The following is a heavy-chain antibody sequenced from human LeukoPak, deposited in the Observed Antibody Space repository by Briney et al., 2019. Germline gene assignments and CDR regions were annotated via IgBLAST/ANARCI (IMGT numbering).Heavy chain of an antibody. J-gene: IGHJ6*02. CDR3: AKSQGSGYRCATPCQMGYGMDV. CDR1: GFTFDDYA. D-gene: IGHD3-22*01. CDR2: ISGSGGST. V-gene: IGHV3-23*01. Sequence: GGSLRLSCAASGFTFDDYAMSWARQAPGKGLEWVSAISGSGGSTYYADSVKGRFTISRDNSKNTLYLQMNSLRAEDTAVYYCAKSQGSGYRCATPCQMGYGMDVWGQGTTVTVSS.